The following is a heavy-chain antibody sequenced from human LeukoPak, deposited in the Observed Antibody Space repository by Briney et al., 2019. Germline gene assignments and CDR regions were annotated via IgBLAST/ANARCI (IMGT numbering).Heavy chain of an antibody. CDR2: ISSSSSYI. CDR3: AREDNYYDSSGYPY. V-gene: IGHV3-21*01. J-gene: IGHJ4*02. Sequence: GGSLRLSCAASGFPFSSYSMNWVRQAPGKGLEWVSSISSSSSYIYYADSVKGRFTISRDNAKNSLYLQMNSLRAEDTAVYYCAREDNYYDSSGYPYWGQGTLVTVSS. D-gene: IGHD3-22*01. CDR1: GFPFSSYS.